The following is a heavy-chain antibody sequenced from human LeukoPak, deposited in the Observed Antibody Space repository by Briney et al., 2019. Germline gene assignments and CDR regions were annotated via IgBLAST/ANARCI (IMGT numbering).Heavy chain of an antibody. J-gene: IGHJ3*01. V-gene: IGHV5-51*01. Sequence: GESLKISCRASGYNFASYWIGWVRQMPGKGLESMGIINPRDSDTRYSPSFQGQVTISADKSISTAYLQWSSLKASDTAIYYCASPIAYGLEAFDVWGQGTMVTVSS. CDR1: GYNFASYW. CDR2: INPRDSDT. CDR3: ASPIAYGLEAFDV. D-gene: IGHD2-21*01.